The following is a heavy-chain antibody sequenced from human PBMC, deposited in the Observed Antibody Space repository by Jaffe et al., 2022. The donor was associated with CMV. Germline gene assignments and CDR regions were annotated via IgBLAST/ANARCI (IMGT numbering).Heavy chain of an antibody. Sequence: QVQLVQSGAEVKKPGASVKVSCKASGYTFTGYYMHWVRQAPGQGLEWMGWINPNSGGTNYAQKFQGRVTMTRDTSISTAYMELSRLRSDDTAVYYCAREEVVAMLKWGFDYWGQGTLVTVSS. V-gene: IGHV1-2*02. CDR3: AREEVVAMLKWGFDY. CDR2: INPNSGGT. J-gene: IGHJ4*02. D-gene: IGHD2-15*01. CDR1: GYTFTGYY.